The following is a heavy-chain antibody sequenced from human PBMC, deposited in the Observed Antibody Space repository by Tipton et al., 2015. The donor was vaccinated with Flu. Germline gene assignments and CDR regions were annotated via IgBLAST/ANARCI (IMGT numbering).Heavy chain of an antibody. CDR3: ARFADGYNGPDN. V-gene: IGHV4-38-2*02. D-gene: IGHD5-24*01. CDR1: DYSITSGYF. CDR2: ISHSGRT. Sequence: GLVKPSETLSLICTVSDYSITSGYFWGWIRQPPGKGLEWIGCISHSGRTYYNPSLKSRVTISLDTAKNQFSQRLTSVTAADTAVYYCARFADGYNGPDNWGQGTLVIVAS. J-gene: IGHJ4*02.